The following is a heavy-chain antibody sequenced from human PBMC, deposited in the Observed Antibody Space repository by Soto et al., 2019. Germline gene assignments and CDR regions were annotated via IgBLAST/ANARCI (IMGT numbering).Heavy chain of an antibody. CDR2: IYSGGST. CDR1: GFTFSNYH. J-gene: IGHJ4*02. CDR3: HGYGY. Sequence: SLRLSCTASGFTFSNYHMSWVRQAPGKGLEWVSVIYSGGSTYYIDSVKGRFSISRDISKNTLYLQMNSLRAEDTAVYYCHGYGYWGQGTLVTVSS. V-gene: IGHV3-53*01. D-gene: IGHD5-12*01.